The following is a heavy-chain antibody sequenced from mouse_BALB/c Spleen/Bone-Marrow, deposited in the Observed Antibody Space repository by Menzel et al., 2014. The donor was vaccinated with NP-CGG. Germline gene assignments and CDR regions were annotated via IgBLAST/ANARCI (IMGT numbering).Heavy chain of an antibody. CDR3: TTLARNNFDY. CDR1: GYTFSNYW. J-gene: IGHJ2*01. V-gene: IGHV1-5*01. Sequence: EVKVEESGTVLARPGAAVKMSCKASGYTFSNYWMHWIKQRPGQGLEWIGTIHPGNSDTTYNQKFKGKAKLTAVTSTSIAYMELSSLTNEDSAVYYCTTLARNNFDYWGQGTTLTVSS. D-gene: IGHD3-1*01. CDR2: IHPGNSDT.